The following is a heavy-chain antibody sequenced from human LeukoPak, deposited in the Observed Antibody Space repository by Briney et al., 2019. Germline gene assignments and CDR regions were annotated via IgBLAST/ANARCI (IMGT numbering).Heavy chain of an antibody. CDR1: GYTFTSYG. D-gene: IGHD2-15*01. CDR3: ARVSETPYCSGGSCYSLLPDY. CDR2: ISAYNGNT. V-gene: IGHV1-18*01. Sequence: AASVKVSCKASGYTFTSYGISWVRQAPGQGLEWMGWISAYNGNTNYAQKLQGRVTMTTDTSTSTADMELRSLRSDDTAVYYCARVSETPYCSGGSCYSLLPDYWGQGTLVTVSS. J-gene: IGHJ4*02.